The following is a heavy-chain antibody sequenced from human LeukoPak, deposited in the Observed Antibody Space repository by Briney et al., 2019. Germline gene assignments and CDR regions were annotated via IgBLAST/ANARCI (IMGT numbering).Heavy chain of an antibody. Sequence: PGRSLRLSCAASGFTFSSYGMHWVRQAPGKGLEWVAVIWYDGSNKYYADSVKGRFTISRDNSKNTLYLQMNSLRAEDTAVYYCARYSGSYYTAAFDIWGQGTMVTVSS. J-gene: IGHJ3*02. D-gene: IGHD1-26*01. V-gene: IGHV3-33*01. CDR1: GFTFSSYG. CDR3: ARYSGSYYTAAFDI. CDR2: IWYDGSNK.